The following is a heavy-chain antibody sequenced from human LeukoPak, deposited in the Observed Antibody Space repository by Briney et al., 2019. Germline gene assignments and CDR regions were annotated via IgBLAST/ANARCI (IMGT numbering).Heavy chain of an antibody. CDR3: ARSTYCGGDCYAPDY. V-gene: IGHV3-33*08. J-gene: IGHJ4*02. CDR1: GFTFSSYG. D-gene: IGHD2-21*02. CDR2: IWYDGSNK. Sequence: GRSLRLSCAASGFTFSSYGMHWVRQAPGKGLEWVAVIWYDGSNKYYADSVKGRFTISRDNSKNTLYLQMNSLRAEDTAVYYCARSTYCGGDCYAPDYWGQGTLVTVSS.